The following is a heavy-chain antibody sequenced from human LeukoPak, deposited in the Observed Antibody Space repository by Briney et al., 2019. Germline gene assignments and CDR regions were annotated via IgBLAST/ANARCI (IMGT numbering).Heavy chain of an antibody. Sequence: SETLSLTCAVYGGSFSGYYWSWIRQPPGKGLEWIGEINHSGSTNYNPSLKSRVTISVDTSKNQFSLKLSSVTAADTAVYYCARGGLLWFGERRTFGIWGQGTMVTVSS. CDR3: ARGGLLWFGERRTFGI. V-gene: IGHV4-34*01. CDR2: INHSGST. J-gene: IGHJ3*02. CDR1: GGSFSGYY. D-gene: IGHD3-10*01.